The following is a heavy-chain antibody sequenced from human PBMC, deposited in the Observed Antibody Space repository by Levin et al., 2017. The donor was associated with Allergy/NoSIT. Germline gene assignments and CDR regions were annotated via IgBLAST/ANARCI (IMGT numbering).Heavy chain of an antibody. V-gene: IGHV1-2*02. Sequence: GESLKISCKASRYIFSDYFIHWVRQAPGQGLEWLGWINPHSGDTKYAQEFQGRVTMTRDTSISTAYMELTRLTSDDTAVYYCARDLYNDDSVFGYWGQGTLVNVCS. D-gene: IGHD3-22*01. CDR1: RYIFSDYF. CDR2: INPHSGDT. J-gene: IGHJ4*02. CDR3: ARDLYNDDSVFGY.